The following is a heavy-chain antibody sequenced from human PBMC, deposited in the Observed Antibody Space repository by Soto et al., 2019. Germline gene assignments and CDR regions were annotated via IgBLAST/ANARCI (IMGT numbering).Heavy chain of an antibody. D-gene: IGHD2-15*01. J-gene: IGHJ6*02. CDR3: ARAQHGLRLLYLTGMDV. V-gene: IGHV1-8*01. CDR1: GYSFISTD. CDR2: MNPNSGNA. Sequence: QVQLVQSGAEVKKPGASVRVSCRASGYSFISTDINWVRQATGQGLEWMGWMNPNSGNAGYAQKFQGRVNMTRNTSTTTAYMELTGLTSEDTAVYYCARAQHGLRLLYLTGMDVWSQGTTVTVSS.